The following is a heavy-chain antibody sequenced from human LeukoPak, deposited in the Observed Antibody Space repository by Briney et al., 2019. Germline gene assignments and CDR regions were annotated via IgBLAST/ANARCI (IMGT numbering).Heavy chain of an antibody. J-gene: IGHJ4*02. CDR1: GFTVSSIY. Sequence: PGGSLRLSCAASGFTVSSIYMSWVRQAPGKGLEWVAVIYYGGSTYYADSVKGRFTISRDNSKNTLYLQMSTLRAEDTAVYYCARYRFLGGLAYFDYWGRGTLVTVSS. V-gene: IGHV3-53*01. CDR3: ARYRFLGGLAYFDY. D-gene: IGHD3-3*01. CDR2: IYYGGST.